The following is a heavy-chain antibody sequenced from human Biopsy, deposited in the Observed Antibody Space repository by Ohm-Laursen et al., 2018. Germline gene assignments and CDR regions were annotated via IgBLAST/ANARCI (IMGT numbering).Heavy chain of an antibody. D-gene: IGHD1-26*01. CDR3: ALGGGSYVNFDY. Sequence: GTLSLTCTVSGGSISSSSYFWGWIRQTPGKGLEWIGSMSYGESARSLPSLKSRVTLSVDTSKNQLSLSLSSVTAADTAVYYCALGGGSYVNFDYWGQGTLVTVSS. J-gene: IGHJ4*02. CDR2: MSYGESA. V-gene: IGHV4-39*01. CDR1: GGSISSSSYF.